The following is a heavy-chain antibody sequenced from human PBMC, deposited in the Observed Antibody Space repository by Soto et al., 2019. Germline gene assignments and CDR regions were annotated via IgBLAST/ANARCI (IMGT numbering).Heavy chain of an antibody. V-gene: IGHV5-51*01. Sequence: PGESLKISCKGSGYSFTSYWIGWVRQMPGKGLEWMGIIYPGDSDTRYSPSFQGQVTISADKSISTAYLQWSSLKASDTAMYYCARASQGYYDFWSGYYYFDYWGQGTLVTVSP. D-gene: IGHD3-3*01. CDR3: ARASQGYYDFWSGYYYFDY. CDR2: IYPGDSDT. J-gene: IGHJ4*02. CDR1: GYSFTSYW.